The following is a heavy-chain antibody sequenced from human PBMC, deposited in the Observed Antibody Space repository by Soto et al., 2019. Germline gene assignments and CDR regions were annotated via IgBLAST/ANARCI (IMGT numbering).Heavy chain of an antibody. Sequence: SETLSLTCTVSGGSISTYYWSWIRQPPGKGLEWIGYIYFGGSTNYNPSLKSRVTISVDTSKNQLSLKLTSVTAADTAMYYCARSPGYCSGTTCYHKPYYYYYYMDVWGKGTPVTVSS. V-gene: IGHV4-59*08. CDR3: ARSPGYCSGTTCYHKPYYYYYYMDV. CDR1: GGSISTYY. D-gene: IGHD2-2*01. J-gene: IGHJ6*03. CDR2: IYFGGST.